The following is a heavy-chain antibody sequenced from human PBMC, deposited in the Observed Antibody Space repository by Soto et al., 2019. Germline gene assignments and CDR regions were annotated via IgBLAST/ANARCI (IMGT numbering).Heavy chain of an antibody. D-gene: IGHD1-7*01. Sequence: SETLSLTCAVYGGSFSGYYWSWIRQPPGKGLEWIGEINHSGSTNYNPSLKSRVTISVDTSKNQFSLKLSSVTAADTAVYYCASRDPGTSVDYWGQGTLVTVSS. CDR2: INHSGST. CDR1: GGSFSGYY. J-gene: IGHJ4*02. V-gene: IGHV4-34*01. CDR3: ASRDPGTSVDY.